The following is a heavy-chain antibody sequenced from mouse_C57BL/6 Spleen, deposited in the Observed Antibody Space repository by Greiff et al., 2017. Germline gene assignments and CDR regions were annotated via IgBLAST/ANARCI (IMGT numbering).Heavy chain of an antibody. J-gene: IGHJ2*01. Sequence: QVQLQQPGAELVKPGASVKLSCKASGYTFTSYWMQWVKQRPGQGLEWIGEIDPSDSYPNYTQKFKGKATLTVDTSSSTAYMQLSSLTSEDSAVYYCARSGGLDYWGQGTTLTVSS. V-gene: IGHV1-50*01. D-gene: IGHD3-1*01. CDR3: ARSGGLDY. CDR1: GYTFTSYW. CDR2: IDPSDSYP.